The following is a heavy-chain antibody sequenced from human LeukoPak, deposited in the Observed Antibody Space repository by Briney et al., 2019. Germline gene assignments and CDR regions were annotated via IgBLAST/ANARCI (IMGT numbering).Heavy chain of an antibody. CDR2: ISGSGGST. CDR3: AKDEVVYYYGFQYYFDY. Sequence: GGSLRLSCAASGFTFSSYAMSWVRQAPGKGLEWVSAISGSGGSTYYADSVKGRFTISRDNSKNTLYLQMNSLRAEDTAVYYCAKDEVVYYYGFQYYFDYWGQGTLVTVSS. J-gene: IGHJ4*02. D-gene: IGHD3-10*01. CDR1: GFTFSSYA. V-gene: IGHV3-23*01.